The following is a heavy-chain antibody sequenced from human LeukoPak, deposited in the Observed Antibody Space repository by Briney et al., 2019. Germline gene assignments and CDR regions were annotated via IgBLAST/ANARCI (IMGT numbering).Heavy chain of an antibody. CDR1: GFTFSSYA. CDR3: AKKAQYNGNYPLDY. Sequence: PGGSLRLSCAASGFTFSSYAMHWVRQAPGKGLEWVSGTSDRGDYTYYADSVKGRSTISRDNSKNTLYLQMNSLRAEDTALYFCAKKAQYNGNYPLDYWGQGTLVTVSS. J-gene: IGHJ4*02. V-gene: IGHV3-23*01. D-gene: IGHD1-26*01. CDR2: TSDRGDYT.